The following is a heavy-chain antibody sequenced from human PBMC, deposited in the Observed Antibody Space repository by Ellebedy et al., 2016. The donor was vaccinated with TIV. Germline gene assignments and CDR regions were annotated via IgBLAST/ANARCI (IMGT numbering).Heavy chain of an antibody. D-gene: IGHD6-13*01. J-gene: IGHJ4*02. CDR3: VRDSHSTFWYFDY. V-gene: IGHV3-30*04. CDR1: GFTFSAYA. CDR2: ISYDVRNK. Sequence: GESLKISCTASGFTFSAYAMHWVRQAPGKGLEWVSLISYDVRNKYDADLVKGRFTISSDNSKNTLYLQMNSQRAEDTAVYYCVRDSHSTFWYFDYWGQGTLVTVSS.